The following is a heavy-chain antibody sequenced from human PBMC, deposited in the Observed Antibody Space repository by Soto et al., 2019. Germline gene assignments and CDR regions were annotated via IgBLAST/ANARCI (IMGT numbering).Heavy chain of an antibody. J-gene: IGHJ4*02. CDR3: ARGIWFGDIDY. D-gene: IGHD3-10*01. V-gene: IGHV3-74*01. Sequence: GGSLRLSCAASGFTFSDYWMHWVRQAPGKGLVWVSRINSDGSSIGYADSVKGRFTFSRDRAKNTVYLQMNSLRAEDTAVYYCARGIWFGDIDYWGQGNLVTVSS. CDR1: GFTFSDYW. CDR2: INSDGSSI.